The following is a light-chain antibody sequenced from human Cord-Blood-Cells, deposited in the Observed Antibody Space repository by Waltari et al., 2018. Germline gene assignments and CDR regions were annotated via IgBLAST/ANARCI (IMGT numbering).Light chain of an antibody. CDR1: QSISSY. CDR2: AAS. J-gene: IGKJ3*01. V-gene: IGKV1-39*01. Sequence: DIQMTQSPSSLSASVGDRVTITCRASQSISSYLNWYQQKPGKAPKLLIYAASSLQSGVPSRFSGSGSWTDFTLTISSLQPEDFATDYCQQSYSTPRFTFGPGTKVDIK. CDR3: QQSYSTPRFT.